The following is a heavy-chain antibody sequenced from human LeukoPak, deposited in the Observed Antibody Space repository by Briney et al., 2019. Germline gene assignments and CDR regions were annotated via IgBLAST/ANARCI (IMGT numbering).Heavy chain of an antibody. V-gene: IGHV4-34*01. D-gene: IGHD3-22*01. CDR2: IDHSGST. CDR3: ASIDSSGAFDY. CDR1: GGSFSGYY. J-gene: IGHJ4*02. Sequence: SETLSLTCAVYGGSFSGYYWSWIRQPPGKGLEWIGEIDHSGSTNYNPSLKSRVTISVDTSKNQFSLKLSSVTAADTAVYYCASIDSSGAFDYWGQGTLVTVSS.